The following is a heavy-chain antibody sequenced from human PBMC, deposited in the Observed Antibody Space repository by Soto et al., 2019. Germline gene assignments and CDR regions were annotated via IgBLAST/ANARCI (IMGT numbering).Heavy chain of an antibody. Sequence: QLQLQESGSGLVKPSQTLSLTCAVSGGSIRGSSYSWSWIRQPPGKGLEWIGYIYDTGSTYYNPSLKSRVTISVATSKNQFSLNVNSVTAADTAVYYCARTWELIKFDYWGQGTRVTVSS. CDR1: GGSIRGSSYS. CDR3: ARTWELIKFDY. J-gene: IGHJ4*02. V-gene: IGHV4-30-2*01. CDR2: IYDTGST. D-gene: IGHD1-26*01.